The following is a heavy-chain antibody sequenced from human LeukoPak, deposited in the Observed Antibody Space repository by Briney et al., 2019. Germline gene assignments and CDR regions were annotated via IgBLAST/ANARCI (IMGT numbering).Heavy chain of an antibody. V-gene: IGHV4-59*01. Sequence: SETLSLTCTVPGGSISSYYWSWIRQPPGKGLEWIGYIYYSGSTNYNPSLKSRVTISVDTSKNQFSLKLSSVTAADTAVYYCARGSSPTSWLQWYYAMDVWGQGTTVTVSS. J-gene: IGHJ6*02. CDR3: ARGSSPTSWLQWYYAMDV. CDR2: IYYSGST. CDR1: GGSISSYY. D-gene: IGHD5-24*01.